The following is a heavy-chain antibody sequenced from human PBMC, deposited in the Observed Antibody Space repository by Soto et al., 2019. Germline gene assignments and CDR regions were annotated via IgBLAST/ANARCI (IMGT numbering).Heavy chain of an antibody. Sequence: SETLSLTCAVSSGSISSSNWWSWVRQPPGKGLEWFGEIYHSGSTNYNPSLKSRVTISVDKSKNQFSLKLSSVTAADTAVYYCARDKVVVVPAARPYYYYYMDVWGKGATVTVSS. D-gene: IGHD2-2*01. CDR3: ARDKVVVVPAARPYYYYYMDV. V-gene: IGHV4-4*02. J-gene: IGHJ6*03. CDR2: IYHSGST. CDR1: SGSISSSNW.